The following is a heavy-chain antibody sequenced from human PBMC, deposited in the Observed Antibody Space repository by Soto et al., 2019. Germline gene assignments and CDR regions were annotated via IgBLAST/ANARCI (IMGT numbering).Heavy chain of an antibody. J-gene: IGHJ6*02. CDR1: GYSFTSYW. CDR3: ARLGDYGGNSDYYYGMDV. D-gene: IGHD4-17*01. CDR2: IYPGDSDT. V-gene: IGHV5-51*01. Sequence: GESLKISCKGSGYSFTSYWIGWVRQMPGKGLEWMGIIYPGDSDTRYSPSFQGQVTISVDKSISTAYLQWSSLKASDTAMYYCARLGDYGGNSDYYYGMDVWGQGTTVTVS.